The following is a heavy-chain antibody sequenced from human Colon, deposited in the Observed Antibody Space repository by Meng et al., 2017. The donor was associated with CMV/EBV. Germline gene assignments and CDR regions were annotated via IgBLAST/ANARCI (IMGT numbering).Heavy chain of an antibody. Sequence: GESLKISCKGSGYSFTSYWIGWVRQMPGKGLEWMGIIYPGDSDTRYSTSFQGQVTISADKSISTAYLQWSSLKASDTAMYYCARRKTGYSSSWYYFDYWGQGTLVTVSS. J-gene: IGHJ4*02. CDR1: GYSFTSYW. D-gene: IGHD6-13*01. CDR2: IYPGDSDT. V-gene: IGHV5-51*01. CDR3: ARRKTGYSSSWYYFDY.